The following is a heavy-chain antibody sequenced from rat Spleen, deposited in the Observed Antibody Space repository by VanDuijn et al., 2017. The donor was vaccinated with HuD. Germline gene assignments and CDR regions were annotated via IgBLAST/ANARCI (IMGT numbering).Heavy chain of an antibody. J-gene: IGHJ4*01. CDR2: ISSGGNT. CDR1: GFSLTSNG. D-gene: IGHD4-3*01. V-gene: IGHV2S12*01. CDR3: ARHLREASGVMDA. Sequence: QVQVKESGPGLVQPSQTLSLTCTVSGFSLTSNGVSWVRQPPGKGLEWIAAISSGGNTYYNSVLKSRLSISRDTSKSQVLLKMNSLQAEDTGTYYCARHLREASGVMDAWGQGASVTVSS.